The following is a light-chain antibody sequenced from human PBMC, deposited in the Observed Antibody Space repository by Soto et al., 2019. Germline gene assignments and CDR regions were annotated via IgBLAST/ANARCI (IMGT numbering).Light chain of an antibody. CDR1: QSVSKY. CDR3: HQYTSPPWT. J-gene: IGKJ1*01. Sequence: EIVLTQSPSTLSLSPGEGATLSCRASQSVSKYLAWFQQKPGQAPRVLIYGASTRATGIPARFTGSGSGTVFILTISRLEPEDFAVYYCHQYTSPPWTLGQGTRVDIK. V-gene: IGKV3-20*01. CDR2: GAS.